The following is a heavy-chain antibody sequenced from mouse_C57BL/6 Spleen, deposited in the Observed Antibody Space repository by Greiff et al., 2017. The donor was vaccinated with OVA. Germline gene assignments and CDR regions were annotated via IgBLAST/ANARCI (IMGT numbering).Heavy chain of an antibody. CDR3: ARFPYSYYFDY. CDR2: IHPNSGST. J-gene: IGHJ2*01. D-gene: IGHD1-1*01. Sequence: VQLQQSGAELVKPGASVKLSCKASGYTFTSYWMHWVKQRPGQGLEWIGMIHPNSGSTNYNEKFKSKATLTVDKSSSTAYMQLSSLTSEDSAVYYCARFPYSYYFDYWGQGTTLTVSS. V-gene: IGHV1-64*01. CDR1: GYTFTSYW.